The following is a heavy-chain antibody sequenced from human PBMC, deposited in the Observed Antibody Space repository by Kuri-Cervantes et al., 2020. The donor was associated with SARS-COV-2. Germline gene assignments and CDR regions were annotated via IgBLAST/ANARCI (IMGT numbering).Heavy chain of an antibody. D-gene: IGHD5-18*01. CDR2: ISSSSNTI. CDR3: ARGFSGYSYGDAFDI. V-gene: IGHV3-48*01. CDR1: GFTFSRYS. J-gene: IGHJ3*02. Sequence: GGSLRLSCVASGFTFSRYSMNWVRQAPGKGLEWVSYISSSSNTIYYADSVKGRSTISRDNAKNSLYLQMNSLRAEDTAVYYCARGFSGYSYGDAFDIWGQGTTVTVSS.